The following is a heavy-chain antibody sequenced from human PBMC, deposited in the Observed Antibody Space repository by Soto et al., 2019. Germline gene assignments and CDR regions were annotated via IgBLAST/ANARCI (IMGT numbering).Heavy chain of an antibody. CDR2: INANNGNT. D-gene: IGHD3-3*01. V-gene: IGHV1-18*04. Sequence: QVQLVQSGAEVKKPGASVMVSCKASGYTFTSYGISWIRQAPGQGLEWMGWINANNGNTDYAQNFQGRVTMTTDTSTSTAYMELRSLRSDDTAVYYCAKSYDSGFDPWGQGTLVSVSS. CDR3: AKSYDSGFDP. J-gene: IGHJ5*02. CDR1: GYTFTSYG.